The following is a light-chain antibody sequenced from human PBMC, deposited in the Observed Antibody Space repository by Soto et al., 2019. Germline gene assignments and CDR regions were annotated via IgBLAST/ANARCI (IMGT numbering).Light chain of an antibody. CDR1: QSVSSSY. CDR2: GAS. CDR3: QYYGSSPFT. Sequence: EIVLTQSPATLSLSPGERATLSCRASQSVSSSYLGWYQQKPGQAPRLLIYGASTRATGIPDRFSGSGSGTDFTLTISRLEPEDIAVYFCQYYGSSPFTFGPGTKVDIK. J-gene: IGKJ3*01. V-gene: IGKV3-20*01.